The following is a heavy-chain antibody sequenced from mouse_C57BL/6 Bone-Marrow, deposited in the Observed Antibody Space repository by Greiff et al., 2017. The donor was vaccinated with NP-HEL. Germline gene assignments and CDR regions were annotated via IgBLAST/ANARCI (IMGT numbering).Heavy chain of an antibody. V-gene: IGHV5-6*01. D-gene: IGHD2-4*01. J-gene: IGHJ3*01. Sequence: EVKLMESGGDLVKPGGSLKLSCAASGFTFSSYGMSWVRQTPDKRLEWVATISSGGSYTYYPDSVKGRFTISRDNAKNTLYLQMSSLKSEDTAMYYCERKAIYYDLWFAYWGQGTLVTVSA. CDR2: ISSGGSYT. CDR1: GFTFSSYG. CDR3: ERKAIYYDLWFAY.